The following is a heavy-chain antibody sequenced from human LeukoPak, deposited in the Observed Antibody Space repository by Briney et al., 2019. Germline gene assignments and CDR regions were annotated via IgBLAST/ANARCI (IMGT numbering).Heavy chain of an antibody. J-gene: IGHJ4*02. V-gene: IGHV4-39*01. Sequence: SETLSLTCTVSGGSIRSNSYYWGWIRQPPGKGLEWIGSIYYSGSTYYNPSLKSRVTISVDPSENQFSLKLSSVTAADTAVYYCARGGSSGYIYWGQGTLVTVSS. CDR1: GGSIRSNSYY. D-gene: IGHD3-22*01. CDR3: ARGGSSGYIY. CDR2: IYYSGST.